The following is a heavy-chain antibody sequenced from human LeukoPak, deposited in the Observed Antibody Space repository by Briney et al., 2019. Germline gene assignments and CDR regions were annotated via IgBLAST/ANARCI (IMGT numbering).Heavy chain of an antibody. J-gene: IGHJ4*02. V-gene: IGHV1-18*01. CDR2: ISAYNGNT. Sequence: ASVKASRKASGYTFTSYGISWVRQAPGQGLEWMGWISAYNGNTNYAQKLQGRVTMTTDTSTSTAYMELRSLRSDDTAVYYCARAPWDIVVVVAATVFVYWGQGTLVTVSS. CDR1: GYTFTSYG. CDR3: ARAPWDIVVVVAATVFVY. D-gene: IGHD2-15*01.